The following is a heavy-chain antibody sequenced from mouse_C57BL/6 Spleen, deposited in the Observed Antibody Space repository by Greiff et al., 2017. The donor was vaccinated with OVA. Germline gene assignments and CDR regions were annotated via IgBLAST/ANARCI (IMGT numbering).Heavy chain of an antibody. CDR1: GFSLTSYG. V-gene: IGHV2-5*01. CDR2: IWPGGST. D-gene: IGHD3-3*01. J-gene: IGHJ4*01. Sequence: QVQLKQSGPGLVQPSPSLSITCTASGFSLTSYGVHWVRQSPGQGLEWLGVIWPGGSTDYNAAFMSRLGITKDNSKSQVFLKMNSLQADDAAIYYCAKRDFGTRAMDYWGQGTSVTVSA. CDR3: AKRDFGTRAMDY.